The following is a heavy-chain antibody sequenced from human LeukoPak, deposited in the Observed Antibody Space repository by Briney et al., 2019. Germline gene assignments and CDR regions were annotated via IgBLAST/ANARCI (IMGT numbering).Heavy chain of an antibody. CDR2: IYHSGST. V-gene: IGHV4-38-2*02. Sequence: SETLSLTCTVSGYSISSGYYWGWIQQPPGKGLEWIGSIYHSGSTYYNPSLKSRVTISVDTSKNQFSLKLSSVTAADTAVYYCERDLGRGFYWGQGTLVTVSS. J-gene: IGHJ4*02. D-gene: IGHD3-10*01. CDR3: ERDLGRGFY. CDR1: GYSISSGYY.